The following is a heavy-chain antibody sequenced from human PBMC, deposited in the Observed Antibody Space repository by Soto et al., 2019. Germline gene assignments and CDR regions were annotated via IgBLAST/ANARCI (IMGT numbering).Heavy chain of an antibody. J-gene: IGHJ1*01. D-gene: IGHD6-19*01. Sequence: GGSLRLSCAASGFPFSSYGMHWVRHAPGKGLEWVAIISFDGSYRYFADSVKGRFTISRDNSKNTLYLQMNSLRPEDTAVYYCAKDLGLDSSGWRAVYIQHWGQGTLVTVSS. CDR3: AKDLGLDSSGWRAVYIQH. CDR1: GFPFSSYG. V-gene: IGHV3-30*18. CDR2: ISFDGSYR.